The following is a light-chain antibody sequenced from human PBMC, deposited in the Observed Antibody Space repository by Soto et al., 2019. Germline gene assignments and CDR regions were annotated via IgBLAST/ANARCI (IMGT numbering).Light chain of an antibody. CDR1: SSDIGGYSY. J-gene: IGLJ1*01. Sequence: QSALTQPASVSASPGQSITISCIGTSSDIGGYSYVSWYQQHPGKAPKLLIRDVNYRPSGISARFSGSKSGNTASLTISGLQTEDEADYYCQSYDSSLSGYVFGTGTKLTVL. CDR2: DVN. V-gene: IGLV2-14*03. CDR3: QSYDSSLSGYV.